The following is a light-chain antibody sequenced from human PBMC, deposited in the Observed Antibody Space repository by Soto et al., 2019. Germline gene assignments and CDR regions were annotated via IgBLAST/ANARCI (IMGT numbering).Light chain of an antibody. CDR2: EVS. J-gene: IGLJ1*01. V-gene: IGLV2-14*01. CDR3: SSYTSSSIYV. Sequence: QSVLTQPASVSGSPGQSITISCTGTSSDVGGYNYVSWYQQHPGKAPKLMIYEVSNRPSGVSNRFSGSKSGNTASLTISGLQAEDEAHYYCSSYTSSSIYVFGNGTKFT. CDR1: SSDVGGYNY.